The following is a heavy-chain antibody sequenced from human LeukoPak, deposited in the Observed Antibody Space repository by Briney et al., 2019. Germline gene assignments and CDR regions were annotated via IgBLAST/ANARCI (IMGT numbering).Heavy chain of an antibody. J-gene: IGHJ4*02. CDR1: GFSFSSYS. D-gene: IGHD2-2*01. CDR2: ISRSSSDI. CDR3: ARDLPAAVD. V-gene: IGHV3-21*01. Sequence: GGSLRLSCAASGFSFSSYSMGWVRQAPGKGLEWVSFISRSSSDIYHADSVKGRFTISRDNAKNSLYLQMNSLRAEDTAVYYCARDLPAAVDWGQGTLVTVSS.